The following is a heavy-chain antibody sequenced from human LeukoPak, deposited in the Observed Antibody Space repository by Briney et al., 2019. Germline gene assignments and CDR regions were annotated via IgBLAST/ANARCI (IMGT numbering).Heavy chain of an antibody. CDR1: GYTFTGYY. V-gene: IGHV1-2*02. CDR2: INPNSGGT. Sequence: ASVKVSCKASGYTFTGYYMHWVRQAPGQGLAWMGWINPNSGGTNYAQKFQGRVTMTRDTSISTAYMELSRPRSDDTAVYYCARGGYDFWSGYYYYYGMDVWGQGTTVTVSS. D-gene: IGHD3-3*01. CDR3: ARGGYDFWSGYYYYYGMDV. J-gene: IGHJ6*02.